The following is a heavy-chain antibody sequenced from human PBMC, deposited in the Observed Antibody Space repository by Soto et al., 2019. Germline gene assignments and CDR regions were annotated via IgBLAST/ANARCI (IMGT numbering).Heavy chain of an antibody. V-gene: IGHV3-23*01. J-gene: IGHJ5*02. CDR2: ISGSGGST. CDR1: GFTFSSYA. Sequence: GGSLRLSCAASGFTFSSYAMSWVRQAPGKRLEWVSAISGSGGSTYYADSVKGRFTISRDNSKNTLYLQMNSLRAEDTAVDYCAKERMKWELLLDAWGQGTLVTVSS. D-gene: IGHD1-26*01. CDR3: AKERMKWELLLDA.